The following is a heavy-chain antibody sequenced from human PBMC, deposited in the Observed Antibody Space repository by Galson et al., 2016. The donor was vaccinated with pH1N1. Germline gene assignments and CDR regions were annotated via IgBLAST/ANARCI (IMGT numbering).Heavy chain of an antibody. D-gene: IGHD3-10*01. CDR2: IRGKRFGQTT. Sequence: SLRLSCAASGLPFDDYYFMWIRQAPDRGLEWVSFIRGKRFGQTTEHAASVKGRFSISRDDSKNTAYLQMNSLKVDDTAIYYCTSLRFGHNWFDPGGQGSLVIVS. CDR3: TSLRFGHNWFDP. V-gene: IGHV3-49*03. CDR1: GLPFDDYY. J-gene: IGHJ5*02.